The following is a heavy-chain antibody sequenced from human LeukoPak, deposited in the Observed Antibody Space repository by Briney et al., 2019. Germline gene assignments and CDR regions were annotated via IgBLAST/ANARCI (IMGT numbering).Heavy chain of an antibody. CDR2: ISWNSGSI. CDR1: GFTFDDYA. J-gene: IGHJ3*02. D-gene: IGHD3-16*01. CDR3: ARGPNYDYVWGSRNAFDI. Sequence: GGSLRLSCAVSGFTFDDYAMHWVRQAPGKGLEWVSGISWNSGSIGYADSVKGRFTISRDNAKNSLYLQMNSLRAEDTAVYYCARGPNYDYVWGSRNAFDIWGQGTMVTVSS. V-gene: IGHV3-9*01.